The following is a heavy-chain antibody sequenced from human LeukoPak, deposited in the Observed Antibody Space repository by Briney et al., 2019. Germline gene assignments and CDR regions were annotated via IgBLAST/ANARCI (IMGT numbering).Heavy chain of an antibody. CDR1: GFTLSSYE. V-gene: IGHV3-48*03. CDR3: ARLLAAAVDV. D-gene: IGHD6-13*01. J-gene: IGHJ6*02. CDR2: ISSSGTTI. Sequence: GGSLRLSCAASGFTLSSYEMNWVRQAPEKGLEWVSYISSSGTTIYYADSVKGRFTISRDNAKNSLYLQMNSLRAEDTAVYYCARLLAAAVDVWGQGTTVTVSS.